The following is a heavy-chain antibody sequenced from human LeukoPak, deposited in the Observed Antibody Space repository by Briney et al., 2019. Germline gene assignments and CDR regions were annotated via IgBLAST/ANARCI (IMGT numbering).Heavy chain of an antibody. D-gene: IGHD6-19*01. V-gene: IGHV1-46*01. Sequence: GASVKVSCKASGYTFTSYYMHWVRQAPGQGLEWMGIIKPSGGSTSYAQKFQGRVTMTRDTSTSTVYMELRSLRSEDTAVYYCAATQSIDPYNSAWGFFDLWGRGTLVTVSS. CDR3: AATQSIDPYNSAWGFFDL. J-gene: IGHJ2*01. CDR2: IKPSGGST. CDR1: GYTFTSYY.